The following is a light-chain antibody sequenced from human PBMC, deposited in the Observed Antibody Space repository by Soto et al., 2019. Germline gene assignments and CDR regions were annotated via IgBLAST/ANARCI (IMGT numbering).Light chain of an antibody. CDR1: QGISNY. J-gene: IGKJ1*01. V-gene: IGKV1-27*01. CDR3: QKYNSAPRT. Sequence: DIQMTQSPSSLSASVGDRVTITCRASQGISNYLAWYQQKPGKVPKLLIYAASTLQSGVSSRFSGSVSGTDFTLTISSLQHEVVATYYCQKYNSAPRTLGQRTKVEIK. CDR2: AAS.